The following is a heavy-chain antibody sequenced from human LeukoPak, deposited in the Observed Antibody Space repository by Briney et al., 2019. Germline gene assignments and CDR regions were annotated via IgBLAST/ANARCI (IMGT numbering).Heavy chain of an antibody. V-gene: IGHV3-23*01. CDR2: ISGSGGST. CDR3: AKVVLGVIGFDY. J-gene: IGHJ4*02. Sequence: GVSLRLSCAASGFTFSSYAMSWVRQAPGKGLEWVSAISGSGGSTYYADSVKGRFTISRDNSKNTLYLQMNSLRAEDTAVYYCAKVVLGVIGFDYWGQGTLVTVSS. CDR1: GFTFSSYA. D-gene: IGHD3-10*01.